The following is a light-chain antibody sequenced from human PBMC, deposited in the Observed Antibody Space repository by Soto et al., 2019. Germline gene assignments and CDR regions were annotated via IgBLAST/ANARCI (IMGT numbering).Light chain of an antibody. CDR2: WAS. J-gene: IGKJ2*01. CDR1: QSVLYSSNNKNY. V-gene: IGKV4-1*01. Sequence: DIVMTQSPDSLAVSLGERATINCKSSQSVLYSSNNKNYLAWYQQKPGQPPKLLIYWASTRESGVPDRFSGSGSGTDFTLTISSLQAEDVAVYYCQQYYSISWTFGQGTKLEIK. CDR3: QQYYSISWT.